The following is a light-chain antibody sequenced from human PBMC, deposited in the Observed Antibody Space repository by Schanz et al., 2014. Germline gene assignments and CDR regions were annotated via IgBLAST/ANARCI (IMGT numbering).Light chain of an antibody. Sequence: QLVLTQSPSASASLGASVKLTCTLSSGHSSYVIAWHQQQPGKGPRYLMKVNSDGSHNKGDGIPDRFSGSSSGAERYLTISSLQSEDEADYYCQTWDSGIGVFGTGTKLTVL. CDR2: VNSDGSH. CDR1: SGHSSYV. V-gene: IGLV4-69*01. CDR3: QTWDSGIGV. J-gene: IGLJ1*01.